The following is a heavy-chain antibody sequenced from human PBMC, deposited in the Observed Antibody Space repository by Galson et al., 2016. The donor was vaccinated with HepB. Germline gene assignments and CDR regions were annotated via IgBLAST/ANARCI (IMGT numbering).Heavy chain of an antibody. V-gene: IGHV3-23*01. CDR2: ISGSGGST. CDR3: AKGGQELLWFGDRSGGAFDY. D-gene: IGHD3-10*01. CDR1: GFTFSSYA. Sequence: SLRLSCAASGFTFSSYAMSWVRQAPGKGLEWVSAISGSGGSTYYADSVKGRFTISRDNSKNTLYLQMNSLRAEDTAVYYCAKGGQELLWFGDRSGGAFDYWGQGTLVTVSS. J-gene: IGHJ4*02.